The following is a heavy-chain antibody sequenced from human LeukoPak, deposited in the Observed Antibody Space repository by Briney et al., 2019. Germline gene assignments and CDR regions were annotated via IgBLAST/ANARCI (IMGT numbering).Heavy chain of an antibody. Sequence: GASVKVSCKASGYTFTSYYMYWVRQAPGQGLEWMGIINPSGGSTNYAQKFQGRVTMTRNTSISTAYMELSSLRSEDTAVYYCARVPIGRLMVRGVRWFDPWGQGTLVTVSS. CDR1: GYTFTSYY. J-gene: IGHJ5*02. V-gene: IGHV1-46*01. CDR2: INPSGGST. CDR3: ARVPIGRLMVRGVRWFDP. D-gene: IGHD3-10*01.